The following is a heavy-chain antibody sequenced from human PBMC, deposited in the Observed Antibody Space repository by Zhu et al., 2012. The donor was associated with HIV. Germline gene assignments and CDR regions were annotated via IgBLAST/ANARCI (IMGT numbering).Heavy chain of an antibody. J-gene: IGHJ4*02. CDR2: INHSGST. D-gene: IGHD3-10*01. CDR3: ARPRYGSGRFDY. CDR1: GGSFSGYY. V-gene: IGHV4-34*01. Sequence: QVQLQQWGAGLLKPSETLSLTCAVYGGSFSGYYWSWIRQPPGKGLEWIGEINHSGSTNYNPSLKSRVTISVDTSKNQFSLKLSSVTAADTAVYYCARPRYGSGRFDYWGQGTLVTVSS.